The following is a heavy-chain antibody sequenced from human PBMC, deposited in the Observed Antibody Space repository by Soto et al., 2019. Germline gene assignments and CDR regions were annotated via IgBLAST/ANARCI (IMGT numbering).Heavy chain of an antibody. Sequence: HVQLVQSGAEVKKPGASLKVSCKASGYTFISYGVSWVRQAPGQGLEWLGSISPYNGNTNYAQKFQGRITMTTDTSTSTVYMDLRSLRTDDTAVYYCARDQTIWLRDAFDIWGQGTMVVVSS. D-gene: IGHD5-12*01. CDR2: ISPYNGNT. CDR1: GYTFISYG. CDR3: ARDQTIWLRDAFDI. V-gene: IGHV1-18*01. J-gene: IGHJ3*02.